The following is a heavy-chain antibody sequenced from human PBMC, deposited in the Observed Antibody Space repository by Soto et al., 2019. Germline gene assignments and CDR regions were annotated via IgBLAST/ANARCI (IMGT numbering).Heavy chain of an antibody. Sequence: QVQLVQSGAEVKKPGSSVKVSCKASGGTFSSSAISWVRQAPGQGLEWMGGIMPVFRTPDYAQKFQGRVTITADXSXXXAXLELSSMTAEDTAVYYCARDKDRLQLGGNYYYIMDVWGQGTTVTVSS. D-gene: IGHD5-12*01. J-gene: IGHJ6*02. CDR2: IMPVFRTP. CDR3: ARDKDRLQLGGNYYYIMDV. V-gene: IGHV1-69*12. CDR1: GGTFSSSA.